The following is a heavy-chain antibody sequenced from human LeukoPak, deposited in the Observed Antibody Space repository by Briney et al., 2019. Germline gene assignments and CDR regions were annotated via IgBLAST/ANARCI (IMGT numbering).Heavy chain of an antibody. CDR3: AKDPDYDFWSGYDY. CDR1: GFTFSSYA. V-gene: IGHV3-23*01. CDR2: ISGSGGST. D-gene: IGHD3-3*01. J-gene: IGHJ4*02. Sequence: GGSLRLSCAASGFTFSSYAMSRVRQAPGKGLEWVSAISGSGGSTYYADSVKGRFTISRDNSKNTLYLQMNSLRAEDTAVYYCAKDPDYDFWSGYDYWGQGTLVTVSS.